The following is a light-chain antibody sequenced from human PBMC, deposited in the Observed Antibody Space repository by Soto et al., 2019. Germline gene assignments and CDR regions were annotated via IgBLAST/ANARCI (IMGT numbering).Light chain of an antibody. Sequence: EIVLTQSPGTLSLSPGERASLSCRASQSVSSTYLAWYQPKPGQAPRLLIYGASSRATGIPDRFSGSGSGTDFTLTISRLEPEDFAVYYCQQYGSSPSGTFGPGTKVDIK. V-gene: IGKV3-20*01. CDR3: QQYGSSPSGT. J-gene: IGKJ3*01. CDR2: GAS. CDR1: QSVSSTY.